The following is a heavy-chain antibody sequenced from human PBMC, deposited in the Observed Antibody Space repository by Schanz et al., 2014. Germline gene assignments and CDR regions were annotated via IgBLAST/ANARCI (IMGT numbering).Heavy chain of an antibody. V-gene: IGHV3-23*01. CDR2: ISASGGDT. Sequence: DVHLLESGGGLVQPGGSLRLSCAASEFTFSTDAMSWVRRAPGKGLEWLSVISASGGDTYYADSVKGRFTISRDNAKSSLYLQMNSLRVEDTAVYYCAASSGWHPSTDYWGQGTLVTVSS. D-gene: IGHD6-19*01. CDR1: EFTFSTDA. J-gene: IGHJ4*02. CDR3: AASSGWHPSTDY.